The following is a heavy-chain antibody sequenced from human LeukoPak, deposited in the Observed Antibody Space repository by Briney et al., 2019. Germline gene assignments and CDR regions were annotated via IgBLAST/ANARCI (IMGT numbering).Heavy chain of an antibody. CDR2: ISYDGSNK. CDR3: ASTVDYYDAFDI. CDR1: GFTFSSYA. Sequence: GGSLRLSCAASGFTFSSYAMHWVRQAPGKGLEWVAVISYDGSNKYYADSVKGRFTISRDNSKNTLYLQMNSLRAEDTAVYYCASTVDYYDAFDIWGQGTMVTVSS. D-gene: IGHD1-26*01. J-gene: IGHJ3*02. V-gene: IGHV3-30-3*01.